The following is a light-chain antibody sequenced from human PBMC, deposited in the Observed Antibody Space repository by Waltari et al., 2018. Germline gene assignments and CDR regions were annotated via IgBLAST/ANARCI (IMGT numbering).Light chain of an antibody. J-gene: IGLJ2*01. CDR2: EGS. Sequence: QSALTQPASVSGSPGQSITISCTGTSRGVRPNYFVSWYQHHPGKAPKLIIYEGSKRPSGISNRFSGFRAGNMASLTISGLQAEDEADYYCCSYATYSPVLLGGGTKLTVL. V-gene: IGLV2-23*01. CDR3: CSYATYSPVL. CDR1: SRGVRPNYF.